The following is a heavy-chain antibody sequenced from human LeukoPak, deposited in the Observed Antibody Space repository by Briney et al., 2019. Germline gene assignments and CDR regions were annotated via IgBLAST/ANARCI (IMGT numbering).Heavy chain of an antibody. D-gene: IGHD3-10*01. CDR1: GFTFSSYW. J-gene: IGHJ3*02. CDR2: INSDGSST. V-gene: IGHV3-74*01. Sequence: GGSLRLSCAASGFTFSSYWMHWVRQAPGKGLVWVSRINSDGSSTSYADSVKGRFTISRDNAKNTLYLQMNSLRAEDTAVYYCARGGGGYYGSGSYSSDAFDIWGQGTMVTVSS. CDR3: ARGGGGYYGSGSYSSDAFDI.